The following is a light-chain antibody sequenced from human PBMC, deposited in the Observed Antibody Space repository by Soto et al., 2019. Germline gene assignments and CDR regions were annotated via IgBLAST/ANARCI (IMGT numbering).Light chain of an antibody. Sequence: QSVLTQPPSASGSPGQSVTISCTGTSSDVGGYNYVSWYQQHPGKAPKLMIYEVSKRPSGVPDRFSGSKSGHTASLTVSGLHAEDEADYYCSSYAGSNNVVFGGGTKLTVL. CDR3: SSYAGSNNVV. CDR1: SSDVGGYNY. J-gene: IGLJ2*01. CDR2: EVS. V-gene: IGLV2-8*01.